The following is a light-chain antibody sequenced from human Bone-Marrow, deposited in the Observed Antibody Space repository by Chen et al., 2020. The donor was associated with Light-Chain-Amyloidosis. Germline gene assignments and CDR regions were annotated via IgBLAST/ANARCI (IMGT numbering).Light chain of an antibody. CDR2: RDT. J-gene: IGLJ2*01. CDR1: DLPTKY. CDR3: QSADSSGTYEVI. Sequence: ELTQPPSVSASPGQTATTTRAGDDLPTKYAYWYQQKPGQAPVLVIQRDTERPSGISERFSGSSSGTTATLTISGVQAEDEADYHCQSADSSGTYEVIFGGGTKLTVL. V-gene: IGLV3-25*03.